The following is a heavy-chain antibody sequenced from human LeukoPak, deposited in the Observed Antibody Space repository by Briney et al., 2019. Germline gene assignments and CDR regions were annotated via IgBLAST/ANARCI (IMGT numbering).Heavy chain of an antibody. CDR1: GFIFSSYS. CDR2: ITSSNNYI. CDR3: ARGEFGDYYYFYMDV. V-gene: IGHV3-21*01. Sequence: GGSLRLSCAASGFIFSSYSMNWLREAPGKGLKWVSSITSSNNYIYYGDSVKGRFNISRDDAKNSLFLQMNSLRAEDTATYYCARGEFGDYYYFYMDVWGKGTTVTVSS. J-gene: IGHJ6*03. D-gene: IGHD2/OR15-2a*01.